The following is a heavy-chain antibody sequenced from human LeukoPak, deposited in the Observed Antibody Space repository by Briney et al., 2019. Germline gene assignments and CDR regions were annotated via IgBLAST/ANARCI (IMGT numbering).Heavy chain of an antibody. CDR3: AKDWGSSPLDY. CDR1: GFTFSSRW. CDR2: ISYDGSNK. J-gene: IGHJ4*02. D-gene: IGHD3-16*01. V-gene: IGHV3-30*18. Sequence: PGGSLRLSCTPSGFTFSSRWMHWVRQAPGKGLEWVAVISYDGSNKYYADSVKGRFTISRDNSKNTLYLQMNSLRAEDTAVYYCAKDWGSSPLDYWGQGTLVTVSS.